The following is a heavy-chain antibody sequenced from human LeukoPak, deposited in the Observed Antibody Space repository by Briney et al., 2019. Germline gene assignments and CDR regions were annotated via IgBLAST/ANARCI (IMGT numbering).Heavy chain of an antibody. J-gene: IGHJ1*01. CDR3: ATGILVYCSGGSCKSEYFQH. CDR2: FDPEDGET. CDR1: GYTLTELS. Sequence: ASVTVSCKVSGYTLTELSMHRVRQAPGKGLEWMGGFDPEDGETIYAQKFQGRVTMTEDTSTDTAYMELSSLRSEDTAVYYCATGILVYCSGGSCKSEYFQHWGQGTLVTVSS. V-gene: IGHV1-24*01. D-gene: IGHD2-15*01.